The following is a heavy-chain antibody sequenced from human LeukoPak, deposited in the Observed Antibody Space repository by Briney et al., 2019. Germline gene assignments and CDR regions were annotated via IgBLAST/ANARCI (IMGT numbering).Heavy chain of an antibody. CDR3: ARGPKYYDSGSYHY. CDR2: SCTFNGKT. V-gene: IGHV1-18*04. D-gene: IGHD3-10*01. J-gene: IGHJ4*02. Sequence: ASVTVSCKCTGYTFTSYGSSGLRQAPGKGVAWMGGSCTFNGKTNYAQRLQGRATMTTDTSTSTTNMQLRRMKSDDTEVYYCARGPKYYDSGSYHYWGQGTLVTVSS. CDR1: GYTFTSYG.